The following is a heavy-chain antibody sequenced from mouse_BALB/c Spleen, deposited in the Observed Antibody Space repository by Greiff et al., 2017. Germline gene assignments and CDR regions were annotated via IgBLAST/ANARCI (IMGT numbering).Heavy chain of an antibody. Sequence: EVHLVESGGGLVQPGGSRKLSCAASGFTFSSFGMHWVRQAPEKGLEWVAYISSGSSTIYYADTVKGRFTISRDKPKNTLFLQMTSLRSEDTAMYDCAGWYYAMDYWGEGTSVTVSS. J-gene: IGHJ4*01. CDR1: GFTFSSFG. CDR2: ISSGSSTI. CDR3: AGWYYAMDY. V-gene: IGHV5-17*02.